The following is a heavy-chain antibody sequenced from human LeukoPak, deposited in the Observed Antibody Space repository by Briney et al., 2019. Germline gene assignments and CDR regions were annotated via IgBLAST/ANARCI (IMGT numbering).Heavy chain of an antibody. Sequence: ASVKVSCKASGRTFTGYYMHWVRQAPGQGLEWMGWINPNSGGTNYAQKFQGRVTMTRDTSISTAYMDLSRLRSDDTAVYYCARARPLWFGVNDYWGQGTLVTVSS. J-gene: IGHJ4*02. CDR3: ARARPLWFGVNDY. D-gene: IGHD3-10*01. CDR1: GRTFTGYY. V-gene: IGHV1-2*02. CDR2: INPNSGGT.